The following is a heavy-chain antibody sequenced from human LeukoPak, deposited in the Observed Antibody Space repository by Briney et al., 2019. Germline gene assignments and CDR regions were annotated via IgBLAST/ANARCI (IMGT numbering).Heavy chain of an antibody. V-gene: IGHV4-61*02. CDR3: ARREGATGGGRNWFDP. Sequence: PSETLSLTCTVSGGSISGGNYHWSWLRQPAGKGLEWIGRVHSSGSTSDNPSLAGRVTISVDTSKNQFSLKLSSVTAADTAVYYCARREGATGGGRNWFDPWGQGTLVTVSS. CDR1: GGSISGGNYH. J-gene: IGHJ5*02. CDR2: VHSSGST. D-gene: IGHD1-26*01.